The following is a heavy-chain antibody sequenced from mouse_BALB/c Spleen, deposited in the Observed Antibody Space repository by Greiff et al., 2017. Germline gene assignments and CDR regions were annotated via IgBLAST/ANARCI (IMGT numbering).Heavy chain of an antibody. Sequence: EVQLQQSGPELVKPGASVKIPCKASGYTFTDYNMDWVKQSHGKSLEWIGDINPNNGGTIYNQKFKGKATLTVDKSSSTAYMELRSLTSEDTAVYYCARGGGYDGWFAYWGQGTLVTVSA. CDR3: ARGGGYDGWFAY. V-gene: IGHV1-18*01. J-gene: IGHJ3*01. CDR1: GYTFTDYN. CDR2: INPNNGGT. D-gene: IGHD2-2*01.